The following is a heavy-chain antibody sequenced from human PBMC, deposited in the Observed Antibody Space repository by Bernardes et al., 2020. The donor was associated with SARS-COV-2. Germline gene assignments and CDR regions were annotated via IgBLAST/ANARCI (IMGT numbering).Heavy chain of an antibody. D-gene: IGHD2-15*01. CDR1: GYNFTSYW. V-gene: IGHV5-51*01. CDR2: IYPGDSDT. CDR3: AIYAGYCSGDSCYHLDY. Sequence: ESLKISCKDSGYNFTSYWIGWVRQMPGKGLEWMGIIYPGDSDTRYSPSFQGHVTISADKSISTAYLQWSSLKASDTAMYYCAIYAGYCSGDSCYHLDYWGQGTLVTVSS. J-gene: IGHJ4*02.